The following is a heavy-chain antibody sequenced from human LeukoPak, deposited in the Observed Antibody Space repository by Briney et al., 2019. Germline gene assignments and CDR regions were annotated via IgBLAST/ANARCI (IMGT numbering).Heavy chain of an antibody. D-gene: IGHD3-22*01. CDR2: INSDGSST. Sequence: GGSLRLSCAASGFTFSSYWMHWVRQAPGKGLVWVSRINSDGSSTSYADSVKGRFTISRDNAKNTLYLQMNSLRAEDTAVYYCARGGGNYYDSSGYSPWGQGTMVTVSS. V-gene: IGHV3-74*01. CDR1: GFTFSSYW. CDR3: ARGGGNYYDSSGYSP. J-gene: IGHJ3*01.